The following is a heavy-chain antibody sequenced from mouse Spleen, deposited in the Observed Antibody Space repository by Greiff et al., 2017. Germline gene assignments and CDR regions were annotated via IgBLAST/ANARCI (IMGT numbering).Heavy chain of an antibody. J-gene: IGHJ3*01. V-gene: IGHV5-9*04. CDR2: ISSGGGNT. CDR3: ARRGSLAWFAY. CDR1: GFTFSSYA. Sequence: EVKLVESGGGLVKLGGSLKLSCAASGFTFSSYAMSWVRQTPEKRLEWVATISSGGGNTYYPDSVKGRFTISRDNAKNTLYLQMSSLKSEDTAMYYCARRGSLAWFAYWGQGTLVTVSA.